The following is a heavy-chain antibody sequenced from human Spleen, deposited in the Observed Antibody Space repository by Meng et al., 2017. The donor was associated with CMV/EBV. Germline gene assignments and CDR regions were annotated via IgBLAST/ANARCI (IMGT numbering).Heavy chain of an antibody. J-gene: IGHJ5*02. D-gene: IGHD3-3*01. CDR1: FTCSNYA. Sequence: FTCSNYAMGWVRQAPGKGLEWVSVISDSGVGTYYADSVKGRFTISRDNSKNMLYLQMNSLRAEDTAVYYCAKDGTIFGVAASNWFDPWGQGDLVTVSS. CDR2: ISDSGVGT. CDR3: AKDGTIFGVAASNWFDP. V-gene: IGHV3-23*01.